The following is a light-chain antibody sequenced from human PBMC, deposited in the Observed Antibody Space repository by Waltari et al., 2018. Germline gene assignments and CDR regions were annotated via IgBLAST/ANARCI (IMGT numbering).Light chain of an antibody. Sequence: SYELTQPPSVSVSPGQTARLPCSGDRLTDRSVSWSQHKPGHSPLLLSHRDTRRPSGIPERFSGSTSGNTVALTISGTQALDEAVYYCQAWDTYIHVVFGGGTKLTVL. V-gene: IGLV3-1*01. J-gene: IGLJ2*01. CDR1: RLTDRS. CDR3: QAWDTYIHVV. CDR2: RDT.